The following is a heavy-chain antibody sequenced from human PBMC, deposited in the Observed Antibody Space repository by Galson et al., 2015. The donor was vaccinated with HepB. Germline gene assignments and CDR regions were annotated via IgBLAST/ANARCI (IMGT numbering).Heavy chain of an antibody. CDR2: ISYDGSNK. CDR3: ARDDHERGDHAKLYDY. V-gene: IGHV3-30*04. J-gene: IGHJ4*02. Sequence: SLRLSCAASGFTFSSYAMHWVRQAPGKGLEWVAVISYDGSNKYYADSVKGRFTISRDNSKNTLYLQMNSLRAEDTAVYYCARDDHERGDHAKLYDYWGQGTLVTVSS. CDR1: GFTFSSYA. D-gene: IGHD1-1*01.